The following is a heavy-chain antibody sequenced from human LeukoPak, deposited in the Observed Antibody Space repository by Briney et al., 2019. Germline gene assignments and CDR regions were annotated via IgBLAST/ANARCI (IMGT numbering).Heavy chain of an antibody. Sequence: SETLSLTCVVSGHSIASHYFWGWMRQPPGEGPEWIGTIHHTGSTYFNPSLRSRVTMSVDTSKNQFSLRLTSVTAADTAVYYCARDQQQWLGPFDYWGQGTLVTVSS. V-gene: IGHV4-38-2*02. J-gene: IGHJ4*02. CDR3: ARDQQQWLGPFDY. CDR1: GHSIASHYF. D-gene: IGHD6-19*01. CDR2: IHHTGST.